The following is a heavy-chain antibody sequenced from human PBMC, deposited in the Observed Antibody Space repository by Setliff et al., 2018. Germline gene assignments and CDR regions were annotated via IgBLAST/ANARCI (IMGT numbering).Heavy chain of an antibody. Sequence: SETLSLTCTVSGDSISSGDYFWSWIRQPPGKGLEWIAYIYHSGSAYYNPSLKSRVTMSVDTSKNPFSLHLTSVTAADTAVYYCAREVGTSTSSDAFDVWGQGMMVTVSS. CDR1: GDSISSGDYF. D-gene: IGHD1-26*01. J-gene: IGHJ3*01. CDR3: AREVGTSTSSDAFDV. V-gene: IGHV4-30-4*08. CDR2: IYHSGSA.